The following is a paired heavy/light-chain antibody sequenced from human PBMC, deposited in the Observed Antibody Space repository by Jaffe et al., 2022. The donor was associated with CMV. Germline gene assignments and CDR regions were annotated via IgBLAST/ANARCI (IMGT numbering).Light chain of an antibody. CDR1: QSISSY. CDR3: QQSYSTLPN. V-gene: IGKV1-39*01. Sequence: DIQMTQSPSSLSASVGDRVTITCRASQSISSYLNWYQQKPGKAPKLLIYAASSLQSGVPSRFSGSGSGTDFTLTISSLQPEDFATYYCQQSYSTLPNFGQGTRLEIK. J-gene: IGKJ5*01. CDR2: AAS.
Heavy chain of an antibody. CDR1: GGSISSYY. CDR2: IYYSGST. D-gene: IGHD6-6*01. J-gene: IGHJ5*02. Sequence: QVQLQESGPGLVKPSETLSLTCTVSGGSISSYYWSWIRQPPGKGLEWIGYIYYSGSTNYNPSLKSRVTISVDTSKNQFSLKLSSVTAADTAVYYCARKVTNPAARLPPGWYNWFDPWGQGTLVTVSS. V-gene: IGHV4-59*01. CDR3: ARKVTNPAARLPPGWYNWFDP.